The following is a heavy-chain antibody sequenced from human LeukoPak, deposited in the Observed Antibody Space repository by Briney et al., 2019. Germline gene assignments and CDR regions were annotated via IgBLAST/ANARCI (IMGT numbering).Heavy chain of an antibody. Sequence: PGGSLRLSCAVSGFTVSTNHMTWVRQAPGKGLEWVSAINDVDTPYYADTVRGRFTISRDSANNTLYLQMKRLRAEDTAVYYCAREYSSKPYMDVWGKGTTVTVSS. J-gene: IGHJ6*03. V-gene: IGHV3-66*01. CDR2: INDVDTP. D-gene: IGHD6-13*01. CDR1: GFTVSTNH. CDR3: AREYSSKPYMDV.